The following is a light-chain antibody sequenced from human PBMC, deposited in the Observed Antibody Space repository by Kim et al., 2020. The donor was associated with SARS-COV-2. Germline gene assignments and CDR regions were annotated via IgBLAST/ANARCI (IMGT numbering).Light chain of an antibody. CDR1: QSVSSN. V-gene: IGKV3-15*01. CDR3: QQYNNWPPWT. CDR2: GAS. J-gene: IGKJ1*01. Sequence: EIVMTQSPATLSVSPGERATLSCRASQSVSSNLAWYQQKPGQAPRLLIYGASTRATGIPGRFSGSGSGTEFTLTISSLQSEDFAVYYCQQYNNWPPWTFGQETKVDIK.